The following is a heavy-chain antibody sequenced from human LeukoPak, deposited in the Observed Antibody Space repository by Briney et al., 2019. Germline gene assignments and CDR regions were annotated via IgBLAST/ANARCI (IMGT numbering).Heavy chain of an antibody. J-gene: IGHJ3*02. Sequence: SETLSLTCAVSGYSISSGYYWGWTRQPPGKGLEWIGSIYHSGSTYYNPSLKSRVTISVDTSKNQFSLKLSSVTAADTAVYYCARPLTDPYWNDAFDIWGQGTMVTVSS. D-gene: IGHD1-14*01. CDR1: GYSISSGYY. V-gene: IGHV4-38-2*01. CDR3: ARPLTDPYWNDAFDI. CDR2: IYHSGST.